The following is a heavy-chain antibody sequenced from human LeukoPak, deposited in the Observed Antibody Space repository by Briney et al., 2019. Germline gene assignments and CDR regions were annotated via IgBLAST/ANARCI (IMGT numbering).Heavy chain of an antibody. J-gene: IGHJ4*02. CDR3: ARDPYVMGRDGYNYFDY. CDR1: GFTFSDYY. CDR2: ISSSGSTI. V-gene: IGHV3-11*01. Sequence: KAGGSLRLSCAASGFTFSDYYMSWIRQAPGKGLEWISYISSSGSTIYYADSVKGRFTISRDNAKNSLYPQMNSLRAEDTAVYYCARDPYVMGRDGYNYFDYWGQGTLVTVSS. D-gene: IGHD5-24*01.